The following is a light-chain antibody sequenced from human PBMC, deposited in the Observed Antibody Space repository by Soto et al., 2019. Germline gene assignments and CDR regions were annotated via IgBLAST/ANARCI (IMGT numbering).Light chain of an antibody. Sequence: EIVLTQSPGTLSLSPGERATLSCRASQSVSSNYLAWYLQKPGQAPILLIYGASTRATGIPGRFSGSGSGTDFTLTISIQEPEDFAVYYCQQYGSSPGTFGQGTKVDIK. CDR3: QQYGSSPGT. CDR1: QSVSSNY. V-gene: IGKV3-20*01. J-gene: IGKJ1*01. CDR2: GAS.